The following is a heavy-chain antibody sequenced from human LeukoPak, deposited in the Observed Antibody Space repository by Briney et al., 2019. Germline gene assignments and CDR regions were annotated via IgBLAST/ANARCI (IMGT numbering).Heavy chain of an antibody. J-gene: IGHJ4*02. V-gene: IGHV1-69*06. D-gene: IGHD3-9*01. CDR3: AEDGIRDFDWLYY. Sequence: SVKVDCKASGRTFSSYAGTWVRQATGQGLEWMGVFSPSFGSATYAQKFQGRVTITAATSTSTAYMELSSPRSEDTAFFFQAEDGIRDFDWLYYWGQGTLVTVSS. CDR1: GRTFSSYA. CDR2: FSPSFGSA.